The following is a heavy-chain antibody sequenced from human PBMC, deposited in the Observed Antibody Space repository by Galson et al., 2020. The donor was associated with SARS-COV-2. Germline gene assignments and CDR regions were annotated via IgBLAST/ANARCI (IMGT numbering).Heavy chain of an antibody. D-gene: IGHD2-2*01. CDR3: ARDPTVAAVI. CDR1: SSHY. V-gene: IGHV3-53*05. J-gene: IGHJ4*02. Sequence: SSHYMSWVRQAPGKGLEWVSVIYSDGSTYYADSVKGRFTISRDNSKNTMHLQMNSLRTEDTAVYYCARDPTVAAVIWGQGTLVTVSS. CDR2: IYSDGST.